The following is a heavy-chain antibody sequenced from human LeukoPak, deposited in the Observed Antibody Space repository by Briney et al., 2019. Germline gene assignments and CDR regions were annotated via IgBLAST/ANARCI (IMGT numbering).Heavy chain of an antibody. CDR2: ISWNSGSI. J-gene: IGHJ5*02. D-gene: IGHD3-22*01. Sequence: QSGGSLRLSCAASGFTFDDYAMHWVRQAPGKGLEWVSGISWNSGSIGYADSVKGRFTISRDNAKNSLYLQMNSLRAEDTAVYYCAKDSGYDSSGYYADPWGQGTLVTVSS. V-gene: IGHV3-9*01. CDR1: GFTFDDYA. CDR3: AKDSGYDSSGYYADP.